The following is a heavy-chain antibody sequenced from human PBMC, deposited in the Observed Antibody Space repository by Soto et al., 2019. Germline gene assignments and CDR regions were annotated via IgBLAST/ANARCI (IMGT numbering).Heavy chain of an antibody. J-gene: IGHJ6*02. CDR1: GGSLSGYY. D-gene: IGHD3-10*01. CDR3: ARGELLWFGERGYYYYYGMDV. CDR2: INHSGST. Sequence: KASETLSLTCAVYGGSLSGYYWSWIRQPPGKGLEWIGEINHSGSTNYNPSLKSRVTISVDTSKNQFSLKLSSVTAADTAVYYCARGELLWFGERGYYYYYGMDVWGQGTTVTVSS. V-gene: IGHV4-34*01.